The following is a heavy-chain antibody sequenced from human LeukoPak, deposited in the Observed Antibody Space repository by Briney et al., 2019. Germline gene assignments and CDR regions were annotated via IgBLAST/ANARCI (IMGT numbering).Heavy chain of an antibody. J-gene: IGHJ5*02. V-gene: IGHV4-59*01. Sequence: PSETLSLTCTVSGGSISSYYWSWIRQPPGKGLEWIGYISYSGSSNYNPSLKSRVTISVHTSKNQFSLKLSSVTAADTAVYYCARLTGYSSESWFDPWGQGTLVTVSS. CDR2: ISYSGSS. CDR3: ARLTGYSSESWFDP. CDR1: GGSISSYY. D-gene: IGHD3-9*01.